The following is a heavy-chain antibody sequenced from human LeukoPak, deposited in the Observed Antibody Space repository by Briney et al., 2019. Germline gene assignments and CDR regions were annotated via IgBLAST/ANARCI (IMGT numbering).Heavy chain of an antibody. CDR3: ARDRSGRFDP. J-gene: IGHJ5*02. Sequence: AGGSLRLSCAASGFTFSTYGFHWVRQAPGKGLEWVAIIPSGGGNIYYADSVRGRFTISRDNSQNTLYLQKDSLRAEDTAVYYCARDRSGRFDPWGQGTLVTVSS. CDR2: IPSGGGNI. D-gene: IGHD3-10*01. CDR1: GFTFSTYG. V-gene: IGHV3-30*03.